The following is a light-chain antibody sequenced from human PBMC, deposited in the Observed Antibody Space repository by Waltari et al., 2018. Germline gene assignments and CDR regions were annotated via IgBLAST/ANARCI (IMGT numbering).Light chain of an antibody. CDR2: GAS. Sequence: EIVLTQSPGTLSLSPGETAALSCRASQSVSSNFLAWYQQKPGQAPGLLIFGASNKATGIPDRFSGSGSETDFTLTVSRLEPEDFAVYYCQQYGSSPQAFGQGTKVEI. J-gene: IGKJ1*01. CDR1: QSVSSNF. V-gene: IGKV3-20*01. CDR3: QQYGSSPQA.